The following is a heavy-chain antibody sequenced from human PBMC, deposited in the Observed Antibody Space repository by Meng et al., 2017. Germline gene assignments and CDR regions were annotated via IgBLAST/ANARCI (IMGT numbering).Heavy chain of an antibody. CDR3: AREGVEVRGVSLDY. CDR2: IKQDGSNK. CDR1: GFTFSTYW. J-gene: IGHJ4*02. V-gene: IGHV3-7*01. Sequence: EVQLVESGGGLVQPGGALSLSCAASGFTFSTYWMSWVRQAPGKGLEWVANIKQDGSNKYYADSVKGRFTISRDNSKNTLYLQMNSLRAEDTAVYYCAREGVEVRGVSLDYWGQGTLVTVSS. D-gene: IGHD3-10*01.